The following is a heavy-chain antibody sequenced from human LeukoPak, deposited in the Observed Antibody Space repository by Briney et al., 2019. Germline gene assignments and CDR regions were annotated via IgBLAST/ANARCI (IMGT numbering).Heavy chain of an antibody. CDR3: ARDGRFDYSSSSYLDY. V-gene: IGHV3-48*03. Sequence: PGGSLRLSCAASGFTFSSYEMNWVRQAPGKGREWVAYISSGGGIIYYADSVKGRFTISRGNAKNSLYLQMNSLRAEDTAVYYCARDGRFDYSSSSYLDYWGQGTLVTVSS. J-gene: IGHJ4*02. CDR2: ISSGGGII. D-gene: IGHD6-6*01. CDR1: GFTFSSYE.